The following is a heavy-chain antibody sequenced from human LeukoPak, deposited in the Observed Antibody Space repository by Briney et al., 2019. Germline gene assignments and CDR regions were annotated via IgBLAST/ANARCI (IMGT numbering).Heavy chain of an antibody. CDR2: IFHSGNS. CDR1: GGSISSSSYY. V-gene: IGHV4-39*07. J-gene: IGHJ3*01. Sequence: SETLSPTCTVSGGSISSSSYYWAWLRQPPGKGLQWIGSIFHSGNSYYNPSRKSRVPISVDTSKNQFSLKVNSVTAADTAVYYCARVGYNWNLWFYFWGEGTTVTVSS. D-gene: IGHD1-7*01. CDR3: ARVGYNWNLWFYF.